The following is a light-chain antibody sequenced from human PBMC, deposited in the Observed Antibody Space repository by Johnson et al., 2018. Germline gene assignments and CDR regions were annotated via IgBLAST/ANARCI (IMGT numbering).Light chain of an antibody. J-gene: IGLJ1*01. CDR2: ENN. CDR1: SSNIGNNY. Sequence: SVLTQPPSVSAAPGQKVTISCSGSSSNIGNNYVSWYQQLPGTAPKLLIYENNKRPSGIPDRFSGSKSGTSATLGITGLQTGDEAEYYCGTWDSRLSAGNVFGTGTKVTVL. V-gene: IGLV1-51*02. CDR3: GTWDSRLSAGNV.